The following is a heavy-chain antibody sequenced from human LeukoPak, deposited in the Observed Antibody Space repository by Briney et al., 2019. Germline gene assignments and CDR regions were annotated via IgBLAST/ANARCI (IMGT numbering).Heavy chain of an antibody. CDR3: ARGLPPYYYDFWSENYMDV. CDR1: GGTFSSYA. V-gene: IGHV1-69*05. Sequence: GASVKVSCKASGGTFSSYAISWVRQAPGQGLVWMGGIIPIFGTANYAQKFQGRVTITTDESTSTAYMELSSLRSEDTAVYYCARGLPPYYYDFWSENYMDVWGKGTTVTVSS. D-gene: IGHD3-3*01. J-gene: IGHJ6*03. CDR2: IIPIFGTA.